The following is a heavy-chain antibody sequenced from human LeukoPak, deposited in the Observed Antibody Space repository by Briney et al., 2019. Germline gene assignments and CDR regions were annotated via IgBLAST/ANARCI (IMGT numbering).Heavy chain of an antibody. CDR3: ARHPERYSYFDY. CDR2: IYYSGST. D-gene: IGHD5-18*01. CDR1: GGSISSGDYY. Sequence: PSETLSLTCTVSGGSISSGDYYWSWIRQPPGKGLEWIGYIYYSGSTYYNPSLKSRVTMSVDTSKNQFSLRLSSVTAADTAVYSCARHPERYSYFDYWGQGTLVTVSS. J-gene: IGHJ4*02. V-gene: IGHV4-30-4*01.